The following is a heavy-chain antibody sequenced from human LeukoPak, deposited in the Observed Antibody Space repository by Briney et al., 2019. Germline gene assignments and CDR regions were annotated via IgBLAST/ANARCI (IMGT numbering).Heavy chain of an antibody. Sequence: GESLKISCKGSGYTFTNYWIGWVRQMPGKGLEYMGIIYPRDSDTSYSPSFEGQVTISDDKSISTAYLQWSSLKASDTAMYFCARKFCSSTTCYVAFDMWGQGTMVTVSS. CDR2: IYPRDSDT. D-gene: IGHD2-2*01. J-gene: IGHJ3*02. CDR1: GYTFTNYW. V-gene: IGHV5-51*01. CDR3: ARKFCSSTTCYVAFDM.